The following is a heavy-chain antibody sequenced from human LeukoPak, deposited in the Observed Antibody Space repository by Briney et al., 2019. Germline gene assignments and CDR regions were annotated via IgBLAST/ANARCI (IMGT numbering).Heavy chain of an antibody. CDR1: GGSISSGGYY. Sequence: SETLSLTCTVSGGSISSGGYYWSWIRQPPGKGLEWIGYIHHSGSTYYNPSLKSRVTISVDTSKNQFSLKLSSVTAADTAVYYCATEAAAGTRALLTYYYYGMDVWGQGTTVTVSS. J-gene: IGHJ6*02. CDR3: ATEAAAGTRALLTYYYYGMDV. D-gene: IGHD6-13*01. CDR2: IHHSGST. V-gene: IGHV4-30-2*01.